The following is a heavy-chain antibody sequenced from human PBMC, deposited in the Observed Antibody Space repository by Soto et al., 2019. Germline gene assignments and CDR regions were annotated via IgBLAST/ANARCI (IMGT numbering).Heavy chain of an antibody. CDR2: LTGSSSNT. CDR3: ANGRATYGLLTPDY. CDR1: GFSFRNYA. J-gene: IGHJ4*02. D-gene: IGHD3-9*01. V-gene: IGHV3-23*01. Sequence: EVQLLESGGGLVQPGGSLRLSCAASGFSFRNYAMSWVRQAPGKGLEWISTLTGSSSNTYYADSVKGRFAISRDNSRNTLYLQMHSLTAEDTAVYYCANGRATYGLLTPDYWGQGTLVTVSS.